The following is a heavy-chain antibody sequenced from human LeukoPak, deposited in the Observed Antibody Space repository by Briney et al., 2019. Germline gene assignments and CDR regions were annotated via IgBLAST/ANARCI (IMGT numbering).Heavy chain of an antibody. CDR2: IKQDGSEK. Sequence: GGSLRLSCAASGFTFSSYWMSWVRQAPGKGLEWVANIKQDGSEKYYVDSVQGRFPISRDNAKNSLYLQMNSLRAEDTAVYYCARDAAHYDFWSGYYFDYWGQGTLVTVSS. D-gene: IGHD3-3*01. V-gene: IGHV3-7*01. J-gene: IGHJ4*02. CDR1: GFTFSSYW. CDR3: ARDAAHYDFWSGYYFDY.